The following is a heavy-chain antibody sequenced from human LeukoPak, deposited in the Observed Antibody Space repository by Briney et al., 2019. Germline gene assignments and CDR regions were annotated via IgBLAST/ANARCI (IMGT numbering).Heavy chain of an antibody. CDR1: GGSISSGSYY. Sequence: SETLSLTCTVSGGSISSGSYYWSWIRQPAGKGLEWIGRIYTSGSTNYNPSLKSRATISVDTSQNQFSLKLSSVTAADTAVYYCARGNLGIAAAGTLRFDPWGQGTLVTVSS. J-gene: IGHJ5*02. V-gene: IGHV4-61*02. CDR2: IYTSGST. CDR3: ARGNLGIAAAGTLRFDP. D-gene: IGHD6-13*01.